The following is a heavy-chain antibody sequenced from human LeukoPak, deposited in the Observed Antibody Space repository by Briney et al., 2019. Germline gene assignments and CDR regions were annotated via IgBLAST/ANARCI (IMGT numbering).Heavy chain of an antibody. CDR1: GFTFSSYW. D-gene: IGHD2-15*01. V-gene: IGHV3-7*01. J-gene: IGHJ3*02. Sequence: PGGSLRLSCAASGFTFSSYWMSWVRQAPGKGLEWMANIKQDGSEKYYVDSVKGRFTISRDNAKNSLYLQMNSLRAEDTAVYYCARPSSGWWGAFDIWGQGTMVTVSS. CDR2: IKQDGSEK. CDR3: ARPSSGWWGAFDI.